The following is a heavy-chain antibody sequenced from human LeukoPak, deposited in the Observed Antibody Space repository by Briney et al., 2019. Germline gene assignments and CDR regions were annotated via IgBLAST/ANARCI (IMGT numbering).Heavy chain of an antibody. V-gene: IGHV3-30*02. D-gene: IGHD3-10*01. CDR3: AKDLMRDRWFGES. CDR1: GFTFSYYG. Sequence: GGSLRLSCAASGFTFSYYGMHWVRQAPGKGLEWVAFIRFDGNEKYYAESVKGRFTISKDTSRNTLYLQMNNLRAEDTAVYYCAKDLMRDRWFGESWGQGTLVTVSS. J-gene: IGHJ5*02. CDR2: IRFDGNEK.